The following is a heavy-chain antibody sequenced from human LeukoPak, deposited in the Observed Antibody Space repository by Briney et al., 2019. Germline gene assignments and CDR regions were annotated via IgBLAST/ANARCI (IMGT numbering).Heavy chain of an antibody. CDR1: GLTFSDYT. CDR3: ARDQHNIVVVPAAFYYYYYMDV. J-gene: IGHJ6*03. V-gene: IGHV3-20*04. CDR2: ISRNGAAT. Sequence: GGSLRLSCEASGLTFSDYTMRWVREAPGKGLEWVALISRNGAATKYADSVKGRLHISRDNAKNSLYLQINRLRAEDTAVYYCARDQHNIVVVPAAFYYYYYMDVWGKGTTVTVSS. D-gene: IGHD2-2*01.